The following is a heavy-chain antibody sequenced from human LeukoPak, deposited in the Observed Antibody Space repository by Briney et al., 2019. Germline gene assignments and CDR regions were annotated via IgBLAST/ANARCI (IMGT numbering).Heavy chain of an antibody. CDR2: IYYGGST. CDR3: ARGVYIAAAQYAY. D-gene: IGHD6-13*01. Sequence: SETLSLTCSVSGGSISSYYWCWIRQPPGKGLEWIGYIYYGGSTNSNPSLKSRVTISVDTSKNQFSLKLSSVTAADTAVYYCARGVYIAAAQYAYWGQGTLVTVSS. J-gene: IGHJ4*02. CDR1: GGSISSYY. V-gene: IGHV4-59*01.